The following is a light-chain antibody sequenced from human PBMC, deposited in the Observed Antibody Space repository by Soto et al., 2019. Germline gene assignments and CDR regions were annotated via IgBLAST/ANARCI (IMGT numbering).Light chain of an antibody. CDR3: QQYNSYPWT. J-gene: IGKJ1*01. Sequence: DIQMTQSPSTLSASVGDRATITCRASQSIRSRLAWYQQKPGKAPKLLIYKASSLESGVPSRFSGSGSGTEFTLTISSLRPDDFATYYCQQYNSYPWTFGQGTKVEIK. CDR2: KAS. V-gene: IGKV1-5*03. CDR1: QSIRSR.